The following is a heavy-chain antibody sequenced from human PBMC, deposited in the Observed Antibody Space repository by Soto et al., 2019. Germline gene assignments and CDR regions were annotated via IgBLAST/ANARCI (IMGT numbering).Heavy chain of an antibody. Sequence: EVQLVESGGGLVKPGGSLRLSCAASGFTFSSYSMNWVRQAPGKGLEWVSSISSSSSYIYYADSVKGRFTISRDNAKNSLYLQMNSLRAEDTAVYYCARDLVDIVLVPAAGPTYYYYYGMDVWGKGTTVTVSS. CDR1: GFTFSSYS. V-gene: IGHV3-21*01. J-gene: IGHJ6*04. D-gene: IGHD2-2*01. CDR3: ARDLVDIVLVPAAGPTYYYYYGMDV. CDR2: ISSSSSYI.